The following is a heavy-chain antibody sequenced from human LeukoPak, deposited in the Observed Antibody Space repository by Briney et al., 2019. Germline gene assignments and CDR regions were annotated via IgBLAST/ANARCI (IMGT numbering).Heavy chain of an antibody. Sequence: PGGSLRLSCAASGFTFSSYSMNWVRQAPGKGLEWVSYISSSSSNMFYADSFKGRFTISRDNAQNSLYLQTNSLRDEDTAVYYCASSGRGYSYGYLDYWGQGTLVTVSS. CDR3: ASSGRGYSYGYLDY. D-gene: IGHD5-18*01. J-gene: IGHJ4*02. CDR1: GFTFSSYS. V-gene: IGHV3-21*01. CDR2: ISSSSSNM.